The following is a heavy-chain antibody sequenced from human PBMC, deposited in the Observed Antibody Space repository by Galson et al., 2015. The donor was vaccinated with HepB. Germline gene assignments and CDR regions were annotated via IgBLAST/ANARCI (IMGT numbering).Heavy chain of an antibody. V-gene: IGHV3-7*03. J-gene: IGHJ6*01. CDR1: GFTFSSYW. Sequence: SLRLSCAASGFTFSSYWMNWVRQAPGKGLEWVAHINQDGSSKYYVDSVKGRFTISRDNAKDSVYLQLDSLRAEDTAVYYCARRISLVRGIITKPDYYYGMDVWGKGPRSPSPQ. CDR3: ARRISLVRGIITKPDYYYGMDV. CDR2: INQDGSSK. D-gene: IGHD3-10*01.